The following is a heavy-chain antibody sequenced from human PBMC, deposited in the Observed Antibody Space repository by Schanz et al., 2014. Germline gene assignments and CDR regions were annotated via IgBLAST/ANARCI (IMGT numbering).Heavy chain of an antibody. Sequence: QVQLQESGPGLVKPSETLSLTCTVSGGSMSGYYWNWIRQPPGKGLEWIGFIYLSGTTHYKPSLQSRVTISVDTSNNQFSLKVTSVTAADTALYFCARGYDFWSGLRGGDYWGQGTLVTVSS. CDR2: IYLSGTT. J-gene: IGHJ4*02. CDR1: GGSMSGYY. CDR3: ARGYDFWSGLRGGDY. D-gene: IGHD3-3*01. V-gene: IGHV4-59*12.